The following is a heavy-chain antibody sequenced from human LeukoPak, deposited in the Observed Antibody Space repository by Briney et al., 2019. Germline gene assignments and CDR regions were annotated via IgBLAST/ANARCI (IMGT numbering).Heavy chain of an antibody. V-gene: IGHV4-34*01. J-gene: IGHJ6*03. CDR1: GGSFSGYY. CDR3: ARARAVGYYYYYYMDV. D-gene: IGHD6-19*01. Sequence: SETLSLTCAVYGGSFSGYYWSWIRQPPGKELEWIGEINHSGSTNYNPSLKSRVTISVDTSKNQFSLKLSSVTVADTAVYYCARARAVGYYYYYYMDVWGKGTTVTVSS. CDR2: INHSGST.